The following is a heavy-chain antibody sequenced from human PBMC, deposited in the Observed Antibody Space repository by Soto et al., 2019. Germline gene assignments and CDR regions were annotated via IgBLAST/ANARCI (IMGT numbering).Heavy chain of an antibody. J-gene: IGHJ4*02. Sequence: SETLSLTCTVSGGSVSSGSYYWSWIRQPPGKGLEWIGYIYYSGSTNYNPSLKSRVTISVDTSKNQFSLKLSSVTAADTAVYYCATGLIKFDYWGQGTLVTVSS. CDR1: GGSVSSGSYY. CDR3: ATGLIKFDY. CDR2: IYYSGST. V-gene: IGHV4-61*01. D-gene: IGHD3-22*01.